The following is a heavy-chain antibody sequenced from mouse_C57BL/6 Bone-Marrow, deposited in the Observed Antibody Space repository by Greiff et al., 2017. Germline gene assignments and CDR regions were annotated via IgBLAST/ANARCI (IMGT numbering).Heavy chain of an antibody. J-gene: IGHJ1*03. D-gene: IGHD1-1*01. Sequence: VQLQKSGAELVRPGASVKLSCTASGFNIKDDYMHWVKQRPEQGLEWIGWIDPENGDTEYASKFQGKATITADTSSNTAYLQLSSLTSEDTAVYYCTYYYGSSFRWYFDVWGTGTTVTVSS. V-gene: IGHV14-4*01. CDR1: GFNIKDDY. CDR2: IDPENGDT. CDR3: TYYYGSSFRWYFDV.